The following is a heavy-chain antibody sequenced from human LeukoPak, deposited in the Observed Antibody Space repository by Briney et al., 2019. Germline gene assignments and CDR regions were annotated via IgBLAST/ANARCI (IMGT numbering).Heavy chain of an antibody. CDR3: ARERSLYSSGWYLDY. CDR1: GGSISSYY. CDR2: IYTSGST. V-gene: IGHV4-4*07. Sequence: PSETLSLTCTVSGGSISSYYWSWIRQPAGKGLEWIGRIYTSGSTNYNPSLKSRVTMSVDTSKNQFSLKLSSVTAADTAVYYRARERSLYSSGWYLDYWGQGTLVTVSS. J-gene: IGHJ4*02. D-gene: IGHD6-19*01.